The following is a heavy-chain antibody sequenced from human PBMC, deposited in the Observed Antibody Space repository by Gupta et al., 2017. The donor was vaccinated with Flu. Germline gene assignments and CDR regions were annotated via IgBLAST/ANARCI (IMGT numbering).Heavy chain of an antibody. Sequence: EVQLVESGGGLVKPGGSLRLSCAASGFTFSNAWMSWVRQAPGKGLEWVGRIKSKTDGGTTDYAAPVKGRFTISRDDSKNTLYLQMNSLKTEDTAVYYCTTVYSSSSLYYYGMDVWGQGTTVTVSS. V-gene: IGHV3-15*01. CDR3: TTVYSSSSLYYYGMDV. CDR2: IKSKTDGGTT. D-gene: IGHD6-6*01. CDR1: GFTFSNAW. J-gene: IGHJ6*02.